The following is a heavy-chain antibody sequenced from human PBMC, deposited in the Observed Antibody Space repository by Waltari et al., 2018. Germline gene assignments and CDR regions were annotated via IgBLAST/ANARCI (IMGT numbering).Heavy chain of an antibody. J-gene: IGHJ4*02. CDR3: ARDSDSSSWYRLDY. CDR1: GFTFSSYA. D-gene: IGHD6-13*01. CDR2: ISGSGGST. Sequence: EVQLLESGGGLVQPGGSLRLSCAASGFTFSSYAMSWVRQAPGKGLEWVSAISGSGGSTYYADSVKGRFTISRDNSKNTLYLQMNSLRAEDTAVYYCARDSDSSSWYRLDYWGQGTLVTVSS. V-gene: IGHV3-23*01.